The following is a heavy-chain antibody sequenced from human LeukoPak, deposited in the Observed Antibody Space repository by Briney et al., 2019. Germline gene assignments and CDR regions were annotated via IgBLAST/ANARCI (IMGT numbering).Heavy chain of an antibody. V-gene: IGHV4-59*01. CDR2: IYYSGRT. D-gene: IGHD3-22*01. Sequence: SETLSLTCTVSGGSISTYYWSWIRQPPGKGLEWIGFIYYSGRTNYNPSLKSRVTISVDTSKNHFSLKLYSVIAADTAVYYCARVDYDSSGYFDFWGQGTLVTVSS. CDR3: ARVDYDSSGYFDF. J-gene: IGHJ4*02. CDR1: GGSISTYY.